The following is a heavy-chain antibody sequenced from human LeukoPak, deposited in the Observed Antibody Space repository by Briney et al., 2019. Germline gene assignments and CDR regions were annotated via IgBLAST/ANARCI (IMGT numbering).Heavy chain of an antibody. J-gene: IGHJ5*02. CDR2: IHSSGST. V-gene: IGHV4-4*07. Sequence: PSETLSLTCTGSGGSMNNNYWSWIRQPAGKGLEWVGRIHSSGSTNYNPSLKSRVTMSVDTSKNQFSLKLSSVTAADTALYYCARGTLRLGDLSLSNYFDPWGQGTLVTVSS. D-gene: IGHD3-16*02. CDR1: GGSMNNNY. CDR3: ARGTLRLGDLSLSNYFDP.